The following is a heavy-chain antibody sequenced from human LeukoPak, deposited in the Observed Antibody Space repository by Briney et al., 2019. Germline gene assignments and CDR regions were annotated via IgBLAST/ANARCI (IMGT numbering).Heavy chain of an antibody. CDR2: VDSDGSST. CDR3: ARGITIFGVVNDAFDI. J-gene: IGHJ3*02. D-gene: IGHD3-3*01. V-gene: IGHV3-74*01. CDR1: GFTFSSYW. Sequence: GGSLRLSCAASGFTFSSYWMHWVRQAPGKGLVWVSRVDSDGSSTTYADSVKGRFTISRDNAKNTLYLQMNSLRAEDTAVYYCARGITIFGVVNDAFDIWGQGTTVTVSS.